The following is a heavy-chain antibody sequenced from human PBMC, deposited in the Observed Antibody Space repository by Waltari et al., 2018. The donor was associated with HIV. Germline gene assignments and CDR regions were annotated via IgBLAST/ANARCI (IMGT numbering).Heavy chain of an antibody. Sequence: QVQLLQSGPEVRKPGASVKVSCRASGYNFTGYYMHWVRQAPGQGLGWMGGINPNSGNTHLAQKFKGKVTMTRVTSIRTAYLEMRRLKSDDTAIYYCARDGVGDAAFDYWGQGTLVTVS. V-gene: IGHV1-2*02. CDR2: INPNSGNT. J-gene: IGHJ4*02. CDR3: ARDGVGDAAFDY. D-gene: IGHD1-26*01. CDR1: GYNFTGYY.